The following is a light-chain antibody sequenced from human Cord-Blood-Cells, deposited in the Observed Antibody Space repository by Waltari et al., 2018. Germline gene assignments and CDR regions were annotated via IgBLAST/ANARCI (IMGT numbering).Light chain of an antibody. Sequence: SSELTQDPAVSVALGQTVRITCQGDSLRSYYASWYQQKPGQAPVLVIYGKNNRPSGTPDQFSGSSSGNTASLTITGAQAEDEADYYCNSRDSSGNHLVFGGGTKLTVL. V-gene: IGLV3-19*01. CDR2: GKN. J-gene: IGLJ3*02. CDR1: SLRSYY. CDR3: NSRDSSGNHLV.